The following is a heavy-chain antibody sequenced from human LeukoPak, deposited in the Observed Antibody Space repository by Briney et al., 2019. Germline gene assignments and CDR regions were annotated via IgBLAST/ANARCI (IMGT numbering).Heavy chain of an antibody. CDR2: IYPRDGST. Sequence: ASVTVSFTASGYTFTSNYIHWVRQAPGQGLEWMGMIYPRDGSTSYAQKFQGRVTVTRDTSTSTVHMELSGLRSEDTAVYYCVRDQEGFDYWGQGTLVTVSS. CDR1: GYTFTSNY. CDR3: VRDQEGFDY. J-gene: IGHJ4*02. V-gene: IGHV1-46*01.